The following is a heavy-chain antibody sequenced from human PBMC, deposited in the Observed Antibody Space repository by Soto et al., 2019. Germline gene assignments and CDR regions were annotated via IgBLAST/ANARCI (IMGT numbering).Heavy chain of an antibody. CDR3: AKLLLSGCSGGSCYPPGHFDY. Sequence: SGGSLRLSCAASRFMFSSYDMHWVRQAPGKGLDWVAVISYDGSNKYYADSVKGRFTISRDNSKNTLYLQMNSLRAEDTAVYYCAKLLLSGCSGGSCYPPGHFDYWGQGTLVTVSS. D-gene: IGHD2-15*01. V-gene: IGHV3-30*18. J-gene: IGHJ4*02. CDR1: RFMFSSYD. CDR2: ISYDGSNK.